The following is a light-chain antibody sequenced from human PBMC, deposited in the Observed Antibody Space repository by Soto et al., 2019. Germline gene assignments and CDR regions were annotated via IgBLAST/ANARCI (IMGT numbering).Light chain of an antibody. J-gene: IGLJ3*02. Sequence: QSVLTQPPSASGTPGQRVSISCSGSSSNIGRNTVNWYQQLPETAPKVLIYSNDQRPSGVPDRFSGSKSGTSAYLAISGLQSEDEDDYSCAAWDDSLNGQGVFGGGTKLTVL. CDR3: AAWDDSLNGQGV. CDR2: SND. V-gene: IGLV1-44*01. CDR1: SSNIGRNT.